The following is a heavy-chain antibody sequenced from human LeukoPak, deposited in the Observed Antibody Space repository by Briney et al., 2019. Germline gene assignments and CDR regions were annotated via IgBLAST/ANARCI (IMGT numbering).Heavy chain of an antibody. J-gene: IGHJ6*02. D-gene: IGHD6-19*01. V-gene: IGHV3-33*01. CDR2: IWYDGSNK. CDR3: ERDRIAVAGYYYYGMDV. CDR1: GFTFSSYG. Sequence: GGSLRLSCAASGFTFSSYGMHWVRQAPGKGLEWVAVIWYDGSNKYYEDSVKGRFTISRDNSKNTLYLQMNSLRAEDTAVYYCERDRIAVAGYYYYGMDVWGQGTTVTVSS.